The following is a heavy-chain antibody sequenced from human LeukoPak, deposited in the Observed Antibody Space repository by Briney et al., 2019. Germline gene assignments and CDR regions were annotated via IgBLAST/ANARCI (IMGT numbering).Heavy chain of an antibody. V-gene: IGHV4-38-2*01. CDR1: GYSISSGYY. CDR3: ASPVLPYYYYMDV. CDR2: IYHSGST. Sequence: SETLSLTCAVSGYSISSGYYWGWIRQPPGKGLEWIGYIYHSGSTYYNPSLKSRVTISVDRSKNQFSLKLSSVTAADTAVYYCASPVLPYYYYMDVWGKGTTVTVSS. J-gene: IGHJ6*03.